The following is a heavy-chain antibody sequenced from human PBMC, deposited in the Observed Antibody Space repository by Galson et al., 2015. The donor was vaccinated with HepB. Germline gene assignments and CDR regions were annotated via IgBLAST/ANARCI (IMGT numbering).Heavy chain of an antibody. Sequence: SVKVSCKASGGTFSRYAISWVRQAPGQGLEWMGGIIPIFGTANYAQKFQGRVTITADESTSTAYMELSSLRSEDTAVYYCASSPWKGVICYMDVWGKGTTVTVSS. V-gene: IGHV1-69*13. CDR1: GGTFSRYA. J-gene: IGHJ6*03. CDR3: ASSPWKGVICYMDV. CDR2: IIPIFGTA. D-gene: IGHD3-10*01.